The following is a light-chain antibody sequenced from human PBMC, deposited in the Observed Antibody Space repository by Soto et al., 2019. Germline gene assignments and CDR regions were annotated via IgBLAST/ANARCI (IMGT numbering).Light chain of an antibody. CDR1: LSVSGSY. CDR3: YQDGGSPYA. J-gene: IGKJ2*01. Sequence: DILLTQSPGTLSLPPGERATLSCRASLSVSGSYLARYQQKPGQAPRLLIDGASSRATAIPDMFSGSGAGTDFYLTVSSLEPDDFAVYYCYQDGGSPYAFGQVTKLEIK. CDR2: GAS. V-gene: IGKV3-20*01.